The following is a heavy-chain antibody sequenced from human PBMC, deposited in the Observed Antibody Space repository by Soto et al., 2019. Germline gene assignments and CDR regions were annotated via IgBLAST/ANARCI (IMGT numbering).Heavy chain of an antibody. V-gene: IGHV3-21*01. Sequence: GGSLRLSCAASGFTFSSYSMNWVRQAPGKGLEWVSSISSSSSYIYYADSVKGRFTISRDNAKNSLYLQMNSLRAEDTAVYYCARPVITMVRGVMVTISKNYYYMDVWGKGTTVTVSS. CDR3: ARPVITMVRGVMVTISKNYYYMDV. CDR2: ISSSSSYI. CDR1: GFTFSSYS. D-gene: IGHD3-10*01. J-gene: IGHJ6*03.